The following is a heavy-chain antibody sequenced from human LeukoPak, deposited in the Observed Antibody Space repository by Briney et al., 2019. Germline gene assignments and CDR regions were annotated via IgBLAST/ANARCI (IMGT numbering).Heavy chain of an antibody. J-gene: IGHJ6*02. Sequence: GGSLRLSCAASGFTFSSYAMNWVRQAPGKGLEWVSAISGSGGSTYYADSVKGRFTISRDNSKNTLYLQMNSLRAEDTAVYYCAKQSGDSYYYYGMDVWGQGTTVTVSS. CDR1: GFTFSSYA. D-gene: IGHD3-10*01. CDR3: AKQSGDSYYYYGMDV. CDR2: ISGSGGST. V-gene: IGHV3-23*01.